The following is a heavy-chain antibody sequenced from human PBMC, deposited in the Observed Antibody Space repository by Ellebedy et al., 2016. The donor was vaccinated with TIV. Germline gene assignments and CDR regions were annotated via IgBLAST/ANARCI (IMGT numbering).Heavy chain of an antibody. CDR1: GFTFSTYT. Sequence: GESLKISXAASGFTFSTYTMNWVRQAPGKGLEWVSSISGSSSYIYYGDSVKGRIIISRDNAKNSLYLQLNSLRAEDTAVYYCAGTSTLFDYYFDSWGQGTLVTVSS. J-gene: IGHJ4*02. CDR3: AGTSTLFDYYFDS. V-gene: IGHV3-21*01. CDR2: ISGSSSYI. D-gene: IGHD1-1*01.